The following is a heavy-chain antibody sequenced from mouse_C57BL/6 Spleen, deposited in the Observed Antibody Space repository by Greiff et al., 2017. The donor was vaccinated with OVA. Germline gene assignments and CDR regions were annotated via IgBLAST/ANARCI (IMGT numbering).Heavy chain of an antibody. Sequence: EVQLVESGGGLVKPGGSLKLSCAASGFTFSDYGMHWVRQAPEKGLEWVAYISSGSSTIYYADTVKGRFTISRDNAKNTLFLQMTSLRSEDTAMYYCARMRGYYDAMDYWGQGTSVTVSS. CDR1: GFTFSDYG. CDR3: ARMRGYYDAMDY. CDR2: ISSGSSTI. D-gene: IGHD2-2*01. J-gene: IGHJ4*01. V-gene: IGHV5-17*01.